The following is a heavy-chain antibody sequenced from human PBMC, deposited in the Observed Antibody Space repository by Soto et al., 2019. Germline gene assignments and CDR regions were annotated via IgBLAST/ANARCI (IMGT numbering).Heavy chain of an antibody. Sequence: QVQLVQSGAEVKKPGSSVKVSCKASGGTFSSYAISWVRQAPGQGLEWMGGIIPIFGTANYAQKFQGRVTINGEESTSTADMELRSLRSEDTAVYYCAKAGYGDYKGDQPFDYWGQGTLVTVSS. CDR2: IIPIFGTA. CDR3: AKAGYGDYKGDQPFDY. J-gene: IGHJ4*02. V-gene: IGHV1-69*12. CDR1: GGTFSSYA. D-gene: IGHD4-17*01.